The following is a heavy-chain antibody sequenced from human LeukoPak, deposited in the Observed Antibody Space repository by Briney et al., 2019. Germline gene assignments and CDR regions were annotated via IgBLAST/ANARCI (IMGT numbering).Heavy chain of an antibody. J-gene: IGHJ4*02. D-gene: IGHD2-15*01. CDR2: INPNSGGT. CDR3: ANIRGYCSGGSCSDY. V-gene: IGHV1-2*02. CDR1: GYTFTRYY. Sequence: ASVKVSCKASGYTFTRYYMHWVRQAPGQGLEWMGWINPNSGGTNYAQKFQGRVTMTRDTSISTAYMELSRLRSDDTAVYYCANIRGYCSGGSCSDYWGQGTLVTVSS.